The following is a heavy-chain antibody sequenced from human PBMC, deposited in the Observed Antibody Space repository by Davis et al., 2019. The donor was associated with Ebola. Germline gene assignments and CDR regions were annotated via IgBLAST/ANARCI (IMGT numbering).Heavy chain of an antibody. V-gene: IGHV3-23*01. CDR3: TTDKGRIVGIDY. CDR2: ISGSGGST. J-gene: IGHJ4*02. Sequence: GESLKISCAASGFTFSSYSMNWVRQAPGKGLEWVSAISGSGGSTYYADSVKGRFTISRDNSKNTLYLQMNSLRAEDTAVYYCTTDKGRIVGIDYWGQGTLVTVSS. D-gene: IGHD3-22*01. CDR1: GFTFSSYS.